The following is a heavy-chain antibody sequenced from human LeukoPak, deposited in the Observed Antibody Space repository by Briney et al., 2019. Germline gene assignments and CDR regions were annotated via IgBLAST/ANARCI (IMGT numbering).Heavy chain of an antibody. J-gene: IGHJ5*02. CDR3: ARWTTVTTSWFDP. D-gene: IGHD4-17*01. CDR1: GASIRSGDYY. CDR2: IYYSGST. Sequence: SETLSLTRTVSGASIRSGDYYWSWIRQHPGKGLEWIGYIYYSGSTYYNPSLKSRVIISVDTSKNQFSLKLSSVTAADTAVYYCARWTTVTTSWFDPWGQGTLVTVSS. V-gene: IGHV4-31*03.